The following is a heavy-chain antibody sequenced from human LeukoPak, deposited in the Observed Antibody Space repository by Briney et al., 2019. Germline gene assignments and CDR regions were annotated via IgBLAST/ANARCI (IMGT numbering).Heavy chain of an antibody. J-gene: IGHJ6*02. Sequence: GASVKVSCKASGGTFSSHAISWVRQAPGQGLEWMGWMNPNSASTGYTQKFQGRVTMTRDASISAAYMELSSLRSEDTAVYYCARGHAYYDVLTGYSIYGMDVWGQGTTVTVSS. D-gene: IGHD3-9*01. V-gene: IGHV1-8*02. CDR3: ARGHAYYDVLTGYSIYGMDV. CDR1: GGTFSSHA. CDR2: MNPNSAST.